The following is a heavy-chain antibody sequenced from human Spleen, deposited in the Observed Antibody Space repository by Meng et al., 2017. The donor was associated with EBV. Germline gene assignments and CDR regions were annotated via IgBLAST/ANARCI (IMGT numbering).Heavy chain of an antibody. J-gene: IGHJ4*02. D-gene: IGHD3-10*01. CDR2: LIPMLGAP. CDR1: GGPFNSDA. Sequence: QVQLVQSGAEGREPGPSVKVSCKSSGGPFNSDAISWVRQAPGQGLEWIGGLIPMLGAPNYAQKFQDRVTIIADKSTSTHYMELSSLRSDDTAVYYCASESGRGYTPDYWGRGTLVTVSS. V-gene: IGHV1-69*06. CDR3: ASESGRGYTPDY.